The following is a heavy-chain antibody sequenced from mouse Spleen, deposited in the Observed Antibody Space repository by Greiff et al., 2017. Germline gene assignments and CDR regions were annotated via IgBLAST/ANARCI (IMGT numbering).Heavy chain of an antibody. CDR3: ARAHYGNYRYYYAMDY. Sequence: DVMLVESGGGLVKPGGSLKLSCAASGFTFSSYTMSWVRQTPAKRLEWVATISSGGGNTYYPDSVKGRFTISRDNARNTLYLQMSSLRSEDTAMYYCARAHYGNYRYYYAMDYWGQGTSVTVSS. CDR2: ISSGGGNT. D-gene: IGHD2-1*01. V-gene: IGHV5-9*01. CDR1: GFTFSSYT. J-gene: IGHJ4*01.